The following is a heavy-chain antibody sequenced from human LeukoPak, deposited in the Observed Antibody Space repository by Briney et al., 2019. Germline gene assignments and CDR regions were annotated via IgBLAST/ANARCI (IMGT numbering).Heavy chain of an antibody. D-gene: IGHD6-19*01. CDR2: INPNTGGT. J-gene: IGHJ4*02. CDR3: ARDHSYSSGWYYFDY. V-gene: IGHV1-2*02. Sequence: ASVKVSCKASGYTFTDYYIHWVRQAPGQGLEWMGWINPNTGGTNYAQKFQGRVTMTRDTSTSTVYMELSSLRSEDTAVYYCARDHSYSSGWYYFDYWGQGTLVTVSS. CDR1: GYTFTDYY.